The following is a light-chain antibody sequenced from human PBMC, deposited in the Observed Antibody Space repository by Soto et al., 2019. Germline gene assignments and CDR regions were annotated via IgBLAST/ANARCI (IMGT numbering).Light chain of an antibody. V-gene: IGKV3-20*01. J-gene: IGKJ4*01. Sequence: EIVLTQSPVTLFLSPGERATLSCRASQNVDMFLAWYQQKPGQAPRLLIYGASNRATGIPDRFSGSGSGTDFTLTIRRLEPEDFAVYYCQQYGSSLTFGGGTKVDIK. CDR1: QNVDMF. CDR3: QQYGSSLT. CDR2: GAS.